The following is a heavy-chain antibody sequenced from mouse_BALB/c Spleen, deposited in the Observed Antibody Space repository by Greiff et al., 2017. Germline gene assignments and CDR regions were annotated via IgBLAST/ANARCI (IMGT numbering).Heavy chain of an antibody. D-gene: IGHD2-2*01. CDR2: IWAGGST. CDR1: GFSLTSYG. Sequence: VQLQESGPGLVAPSQCLSITCTVSGFSLTSYGVHWVRQPPGKGLEWLGVIWAGGSTNYNSALMSRLSISKDNSKGQVFLKMNSLQTDDTAMYYCAREDGNDVSWFAYWGQGTLVTVSA. CDR3: AREDGNDVSWFAY. V-gene: IGHV2-9*02. J-gene: IGHJ3*01.